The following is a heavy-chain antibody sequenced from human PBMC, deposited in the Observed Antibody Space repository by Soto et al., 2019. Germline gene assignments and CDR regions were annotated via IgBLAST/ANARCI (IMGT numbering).Heavy chain of an antibody. Sequence: EVQLLESGGGLVKPGGSLRLSCAASGFTFSKYAMSWVRLAPGKGLEWVSSISANGGITDYADSVKGRFTISRDNFQNLLSLQMDSLTGDDTALYFCAKDKYTDSVRKVWFFDYWGRGTLVTVSS. CDR1: GFTFSKYA. CDR2: ISANGGIT. J-gene: IGHJ2*01. V-gene: IGHV3-23*01. D-gene: IGHD2-15*01. CDR3: AKDKYTDSVRKVWFFDY.